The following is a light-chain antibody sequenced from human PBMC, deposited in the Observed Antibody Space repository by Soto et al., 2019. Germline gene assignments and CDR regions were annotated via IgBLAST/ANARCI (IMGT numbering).Light chain of an antibody. Sequence: IVMTQSPDSLAVSLGERATINCKSSQSVLYSSNNKNYLAWYQQKPGQPPKLLIYWASTRESGVPDRFSGSGSGTEFTLTISSLQADDVAFYYCQQYYSTPYTFGQRTKLEIK. CDR1: QSVLYSSNNKNY. CDR2: WAS. V-gene: IGKV4-1*01. CDR3: QQYYSTPYT. J-gene: IGKJ2*01.